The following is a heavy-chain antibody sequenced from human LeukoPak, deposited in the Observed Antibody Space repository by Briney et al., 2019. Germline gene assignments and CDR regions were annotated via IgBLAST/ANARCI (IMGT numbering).Heavy chain of an antibody. J-gene: IGHJ4*02. V-gene: IGHV4-59*01. D-gene: IGHD5-12*01. CDR1: GGSISSYY. CDR2: IYYSAST. Sequence: SETLSLTCTVSGGSISSYYWSWIREPPGKGLEGIGYIYYSASTNYNPSLKSRVTISVDTSKNQFSLKLTSVTAADTAVYYCARGGRWLQSYFDYWGQGTLVTVSS. CDR3: ARGGRWLQSYFDY.